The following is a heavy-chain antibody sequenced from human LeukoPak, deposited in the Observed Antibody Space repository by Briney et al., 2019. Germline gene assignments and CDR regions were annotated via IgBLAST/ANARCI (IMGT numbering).Heavy chain of an antibody. CDR1: GFTFSTYW. CDR2: IRYDGSNK. D-gene: IGHD4/OR15-4a*01. Sequence: GRSLRLSCAASGFTFSTYWMSWVRQAPGKGLEWVAFIRYDGSNKYYADSVKGRFTISRDNSKNTLYLQMNSLRAEDTAVYYCAKDQDGALDYWGQGTLVTVSS. CDR3: AKDQDGALDY. V-gene: IGHV3-30*02. J-gene: IGHJ4*02.